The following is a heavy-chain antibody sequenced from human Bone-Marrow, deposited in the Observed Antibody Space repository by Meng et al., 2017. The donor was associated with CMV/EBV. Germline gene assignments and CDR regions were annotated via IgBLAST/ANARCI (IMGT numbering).Heavy chain of an antibody. Sequence: ASVKVSCKASGYTFTSYYMHWVRQAPGQGLEWMGIINPSGGSTSYAQKFQGRVTMTRNTSISTAYMELSSLRSEDTAVYYCASKTNYDFWSGYYNAYYGMDVWGQGTTVTVSS. V-gene: IGHV1-46*01. CDR3: ASKTNYDFWSGYYNAYYGMDV. J-gene: IGHJ6*02. D-gene: IGHD3-3*01. CDR1: GYTFTSYY. CDR2: INPSGGST.